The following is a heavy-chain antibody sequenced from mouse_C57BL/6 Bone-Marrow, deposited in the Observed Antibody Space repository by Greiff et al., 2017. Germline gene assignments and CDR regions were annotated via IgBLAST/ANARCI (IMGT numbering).Heavy chain of an antibody. CDR1: GFTFSDYG. CDR2: IRSGSSTI. CDR3: ERWSYDGYYVDY. J-gene: IGHJ2*01. D-gene: IGHD2-3*01. V-gene: IGHV5-17*01. Sequence: VMLVESGGGLVKPGGSLKLSCAASGFTFSDYGMHWVRQAPEKGLEWVAYIRSGSSTIYYADTVKGRFTLSRENAKNTLFLKMTSRRSEDTAMYYCERWSYDGYYVDYWGQGTTLTVSA.